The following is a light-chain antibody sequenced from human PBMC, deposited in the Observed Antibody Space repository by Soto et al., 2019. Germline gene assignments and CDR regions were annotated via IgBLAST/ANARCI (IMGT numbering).Light chain of an antibody. CDR3: SSYLCNSRYV. V-gene: IGLV2-18*02. Sequence: QSALTQPPSVSGSPGQSVTISCTGTSSDVGKYDRVSWYQQPPGTAPKLIIYEVTNRPSGVPARFSGSKSGNTASLTISGLQAEDEAGYYWSSYLCNSRYVFGAGTKVTVL. CDR1: SSDVGKYDR. CDR2: EVT. J-gene: IGLJ1*01.